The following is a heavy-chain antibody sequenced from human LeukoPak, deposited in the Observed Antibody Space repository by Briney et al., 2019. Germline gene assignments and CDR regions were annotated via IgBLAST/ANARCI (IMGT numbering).Heavy chain of an antibody. Sequence: GGSLRLSCAASGFSVSSNYMSWVRQAPGKGLEWVSAIGGRDGSTYYADSVKGRFTISRDNSKNTLYVQMNSLRAEDTAVYYCAKGHYYGSGSLDYWGQGTLVTVSS. CDR3: AKGHYYGSGSLDY. D-gene: IGHD3-10*01. V-gene: IGHV3-23*01. CDR1: GFSVSSNY. CDR2: IGGRDGST. J-gene: IGHJ4*02.